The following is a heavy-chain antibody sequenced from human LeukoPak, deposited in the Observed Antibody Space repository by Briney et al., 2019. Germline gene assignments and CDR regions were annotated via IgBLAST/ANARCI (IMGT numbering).Heavy chain of an antibody. CDR3: ARSDYGGNGYFDY. D-gene: IGHD4-23*01. CDR2: ISSSGGST. Sequence: SGGSLRLSCAASGFTFSSYAMHWVRQAPGKGLEYVSAISSSGGSTYYANSVKGRFTISRDNSKNTLYLQMNSLRAEDTAVYYCARSDYGGNGYFDYWGQGTLVTVSS. CDR1: GFTFSSYA. J-gene: IGHJ4*02. V-gene: IGHV3-64*01.